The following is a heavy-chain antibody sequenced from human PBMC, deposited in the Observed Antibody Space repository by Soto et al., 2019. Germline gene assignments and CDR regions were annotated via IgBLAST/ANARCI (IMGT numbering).Heavy chain of an antibody. CDR3: ARGGDVVTAVH. J-gene: IGHJ4*02. CDR1: GYTFTAYG. CDR2: ISTSNGNT. D-gene: IGHD2-21*02. Sequence: QIQLVQSGAEVKKPGASVKVSCKASGYTFTAYGIMWVRQAPGQGPEWMGWISTSNGNTKYAQSFQGRVTMTTDTATSTAYMELRSLRSDDTAMYYCARGGDVVTAVHWGQGALITVSS. V-gene: IGHV1-18*01.